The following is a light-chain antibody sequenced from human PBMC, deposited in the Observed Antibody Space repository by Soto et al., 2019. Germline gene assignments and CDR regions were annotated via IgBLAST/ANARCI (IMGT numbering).Light chain of an antibody. Sequence: EAVLTQSPATLSLSPGERATLSCRASQRVSSTYLAWYQHKPGQAPRLLIFGASNRATGIPDRFSGSGSGTDFTLTISRLEPEDFAVYYCQQYDTSSITFGQGTRLEIK. V-gene: IGKV3-20*01. CDR2: GAS. J-gene: IGKJ5*01. CDR1: QRVSSTY. CDR3: QQYDTSSIT.